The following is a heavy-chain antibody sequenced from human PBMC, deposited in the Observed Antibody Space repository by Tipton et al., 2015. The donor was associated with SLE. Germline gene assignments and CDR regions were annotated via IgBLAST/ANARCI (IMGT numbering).Heavy chain of an antibody. CDR3: ARDRRGWYFDL. V-gene: IGHV4-4*08. CDR2: IYHSGNT. J-gene: IGHJ2*01. CDR1: GGSISNYS. D-gene: IGHD3-10*01. Sequence: TLSLTCTVSGGSISNYSWSWIRQPPGKGLEWIGSIYHSGNTYSNPSLKSRVTISVDTSKNQFSLELTSVTAADTAVYYCARDRRGWYFDLWGRGTLVTVSS.